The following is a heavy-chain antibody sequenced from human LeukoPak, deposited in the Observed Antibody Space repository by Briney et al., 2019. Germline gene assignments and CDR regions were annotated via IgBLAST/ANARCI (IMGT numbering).Heavy chain of an antibody. Sequence: GASVKVSCKTSGYTFTGYYMHWVRQAPGQGLEWMGWINPSSGGTNYAQKFQGRVTMTRDTSISTAYMELSSLRSEDTAVYYCARDSGQYGSGSYYSYYYYMDVWGKGTTVTISS. V-gene: IGHV1-2*02. CDR3: ARDSGQYGSGSYYSYYYYMDV. CDR1: GYTFTGYY. CDR2: INPSSGGT. D-gene: IGHD3-10*01. J-gene: IGHJ6*03.